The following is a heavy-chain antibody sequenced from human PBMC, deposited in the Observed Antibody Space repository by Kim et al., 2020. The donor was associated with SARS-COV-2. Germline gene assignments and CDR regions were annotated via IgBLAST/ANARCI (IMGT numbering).Heavy chain of an antibody. CDR1: GFTFSDYY. CDR2: ISNSGSTI. D-gene: IGHD3-22*01. Sequence: GGSLRLSCAASGFTFSDYYRSWIRQAPGKGLEWVSYISNSGSTIYYADSVKGRFTISRDNAKNSLYLQMNSLRAEDTAVYYCARDQVWGYASSGYYYHWYFETSGRGTLVSVSS. CDR3: ARDQVWGYASSGYYYHWYFET. V-gene: IGHV3-11*01. J-gene: IGHJ2*01.